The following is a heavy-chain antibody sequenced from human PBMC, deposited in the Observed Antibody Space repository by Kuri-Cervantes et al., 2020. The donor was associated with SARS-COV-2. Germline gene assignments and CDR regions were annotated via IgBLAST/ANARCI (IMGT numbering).Heavy chain of an antibody. D-gene: IGHD2-2*01. CDR2: MNPNSGNT. Sequence: GESLKISCKASGYTFTSYDINWVRQATGQGLEWMGWMNPNSGNTGYAQKFQGRVTITRNTSISTAYMELSSLRSEDTAVYYCARGVDCFSTGCYYEASFYYYYMDVWGKGTTVTVSS. J-gene: IGHJ6*03. V-gene: IGHV1-8*03. CDR3: ARGVDCFSTGCYYEASFYYYYMDV. CDR1: GYTFTSYD.